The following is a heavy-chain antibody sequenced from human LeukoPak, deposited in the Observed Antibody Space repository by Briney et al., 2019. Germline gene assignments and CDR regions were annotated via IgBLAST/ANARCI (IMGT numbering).Heavy chain of an antibody. V-gene: IGHV1-46*01. Sequence: ASVKVSCKASGYTFTSYYMHWVRQPPGQGLEWMGIINPSGGSTSYAQKFQGRVTMTRDTSTSTVYMELSSLRSEDTAVYYCARDAFMRGASTSCYSSWGQGTLVTVSS. J-gene: IGHJ5*02. CDR2: INPSGGST. D-gene: IGHD2-2*01. CDR1: GYTFTSYY. CDR3: ARDAFMRGASTSCYSS.